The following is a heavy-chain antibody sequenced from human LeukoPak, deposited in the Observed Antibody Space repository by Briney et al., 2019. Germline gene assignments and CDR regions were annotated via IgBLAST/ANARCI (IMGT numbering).Heavy chain of an antibody. CDR2: INPSGGST. CDR1: GYTFTSYY. J-gene: IGHJ4*02. V-gene: IGHV1-46*01. Sequence: ASVKVSCKASGYTFTSYYMHWVRQAPGQGLEWMGIINPSGGSTSYAQKFQGRVTMTRDTSTSTVYMELSSLRSEDTAVYYCAREDVGTVTTLAAGVDYWGQGTLVTVSS. D-gene: IGHD4-17*01. CDR3: AREDVGTVTTLAAGVDY.